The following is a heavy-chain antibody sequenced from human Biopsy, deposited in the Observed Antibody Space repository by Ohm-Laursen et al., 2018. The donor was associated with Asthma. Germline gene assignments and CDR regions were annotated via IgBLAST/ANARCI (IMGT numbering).Heavy chain of an antibody. CDR2: IYRNGDT. J-gene: IGHJ4*02. Sequence: TLSLTWAVSGDSIDSGDHSWTWIRQSPGVGLEWIGYIYRNGDTYYNPTLKNRVTISIDRSKNQFSLRLRSVTAADTAVYYCARGWNCGGDCYSLDSWGQGTLVTVSS. CDR1: GDSIDSGDHS. D-gene: IGHD2-21*02. V-gene: IGHV4-30-2*06. CDR3: ARGWNCGGDCYSLDS.